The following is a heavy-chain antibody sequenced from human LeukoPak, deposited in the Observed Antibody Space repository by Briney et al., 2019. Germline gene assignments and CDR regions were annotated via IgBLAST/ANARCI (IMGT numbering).Heavy chain of an antibody. CDR1: GGPFSGYY. V-gene: IGHV4-34*01. J-gene: IGHJ4*02. CDR2: INHSGST. Sequence: SETLSLTCAVYGGPFSGYYWSWIRQPPGKGLEWSGEINHSGSTNYNPPLKSRVTISVATSKNQFSLTLSSVTAADTAVYYCARAGIPVAGTNFDYWGQGTLVTVSS. D-gene: IGHD6-19*01. CDR3: ARAGIPVAGTNFDY.